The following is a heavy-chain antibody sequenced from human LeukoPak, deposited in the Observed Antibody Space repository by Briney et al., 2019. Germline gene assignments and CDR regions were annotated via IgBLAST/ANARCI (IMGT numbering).Heavy chain of an antibody. V-gene: IGHV4-59*01. CDR3: ARFCNYYDSSGYYYGFDP. D-gene: IGHD3-22*01. CDR2: IYYSGST. CDR1: GGSISSYY. Sequence: PSETLSLTCTVSGGSISSYYWSWIRQPPGKGLEWIAYIYYSGSTNYNPSLKSRVTISVDTSKNQFSLKLSSVTAADTAVYYCARFCNYYDSSGYYYGFDPWGQGTLVTVSS. J-gene: IGHJ5*02.